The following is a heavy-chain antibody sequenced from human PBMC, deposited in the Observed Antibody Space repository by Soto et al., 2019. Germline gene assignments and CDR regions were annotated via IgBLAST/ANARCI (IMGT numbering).Heavy chain of an antibody. D-gene: IGHD2-15*01. CDR3: ARHGHCSGGSCAYGMDV. J-gene: IGHJ6*02. CDR2: IYPGDSDT. CDR1: GYSFTSYW. V-gene: IGHV5-51*01. Sequence: PGESLKISCKGSGYSFTSYWIGWVRQMPGKGLEWMGIIYPGDSDTRYSPSFQGQVTISADKSISTAYLQWSSLKASDTAMYYCARHGHCSGGSCAYGMDVWGQGTTVTVSS.